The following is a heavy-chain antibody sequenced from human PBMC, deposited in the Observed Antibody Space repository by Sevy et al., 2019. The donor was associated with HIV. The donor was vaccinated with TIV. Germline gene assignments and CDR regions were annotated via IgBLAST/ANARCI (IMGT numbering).Heavy chain of an antibody. J-gene: IGHJ1*01. D-gene: IGHD1-26*01. CDR1: GFIFSNFA. CDR2: TSYDGSHK. CDR3: ARGENDDEFFQY. Sequence: GGSLRLSCTVSGFIFSNFAMHWVRQAPGKGLEWVAVTSYDGSHKYYADSVKGRFTVSRDNSRNILSLEMSSLRRDDTAVYYCARGENDDEFFQYWCQGTLVTVSS. V-gene: IGHV3-30*04.